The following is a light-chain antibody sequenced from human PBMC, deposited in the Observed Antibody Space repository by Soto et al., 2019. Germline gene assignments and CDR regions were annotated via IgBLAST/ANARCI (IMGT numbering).Light chain of an antibody. CDR3: AAWDDSLNGWV. CDR2: SND. CDR1: SSNIGTNT. V-gene: IGLV1-44*01. Sequence: QSVLTQQPSASGTPGQRVPISCSGSSSNIGTNTVNWYQQLPGTAPKLLIYSNDQRPSGVPDRFSGSKSGTSASLAISGLQSEDEADYYCAAWDDSLNGWVFGGGTKLTVL. J-gene: IGLJ3*02.